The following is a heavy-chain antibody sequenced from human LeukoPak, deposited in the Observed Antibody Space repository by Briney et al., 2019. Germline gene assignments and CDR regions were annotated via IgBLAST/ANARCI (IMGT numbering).Heavy chain of an antibody. CDR2: IYYSGST. J-gene: IGHJ6*02. CDR3: ARDRGYYDSSGYHYYYGMDV. Sequence: SETLSLTCTVSGGSISSYYWSWIRQPPGKGLEWIGYIYYSGSTSYNPSLKSRVTISVDTSKNQFSLKLSSVTAADTAVYYCARDRGYYDSSGYHYYYGMDVWGQGTTVTVSS. V-gene: IGHV4-59*01. CDR1: GGSISSYY. D-gene: IGHD3-22*01.